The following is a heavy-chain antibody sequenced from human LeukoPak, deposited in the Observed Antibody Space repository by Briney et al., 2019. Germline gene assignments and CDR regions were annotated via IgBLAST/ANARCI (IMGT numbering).Heavy chain of an antibody. J-gene: IGHJ4*02. CDR3: ARIGGDRHPIEY. V-gene: IGHV3-30-3*01. Sequence: GGSLILSCAASGFTFNTYAMHWVRQAPGKGLEWVAVISYDGSTKYYADSVKGRFTISRDNSKNTLYLQMNSLRAEDTAVYYCARIGGDRHPIEYWGQGTLVTVSS. CDR1: GFTFNTYA. CDR2: ISYDGSTK. D-gene: IGHD2-21*02.